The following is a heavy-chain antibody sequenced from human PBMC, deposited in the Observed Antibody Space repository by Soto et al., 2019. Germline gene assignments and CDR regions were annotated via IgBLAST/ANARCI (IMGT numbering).Heavy chain of an antibody. D-gene: IGHD1-26*01. J-gene: IGHJ6*02. CDR2: MNPNSGNT. V-gene: IGHV1-8*01. CDR3: ASSGSYYYDYGMDV. CDR1: GYTFTSYD. Sequence: QVQLVQSGAEVKKPGASVKVSCKASGYTFTSYDINWVRQATGQGLEWMGWMNPNSGNTGYAQKFQGKASITRNTAISTAYMELSSLRSEDTAVYYCASSGSYYYDYGMDVWGQGTTVTVSS.